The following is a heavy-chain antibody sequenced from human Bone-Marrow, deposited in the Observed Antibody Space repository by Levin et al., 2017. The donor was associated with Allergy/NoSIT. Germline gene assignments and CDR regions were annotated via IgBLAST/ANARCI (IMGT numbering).Heavy chain of an antibody. J-gene: IGHJ6*02. CDR2: IYHSGST. CDR1: GYSISSGYY. Sequence: PSETLSLTCTVSGYSISSGYYWGWIRQPPGKGLEWIGSIYHSGSTYYNPSLKSRVTISVDTSKNQFSLKLSSVTAAGTAVYYCARRSIAAAGSMDVWGQGTTVTVSS. D-gene: IGHD6-13*01. CDR3: ARRSIAAAGSMDV. V-gene: IGHV4-38-2*02.